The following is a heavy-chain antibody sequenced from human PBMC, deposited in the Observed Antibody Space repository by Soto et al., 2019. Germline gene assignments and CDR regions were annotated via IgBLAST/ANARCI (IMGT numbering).Heavy chain of an antibody. D-gene: IGHD6-13*01. Sequence: SETLSLTCAVYGGSFSGYYWSWIRQPPGKGLEWIGEINHSGSTNYNPSLKSRVTISVDTSKNQFSLKLSSVTAADTAVYYCARGSNSSSWYYFDYWGQGTLGTVSS. J-gene: IGHJ4*02. CDR2: INHSGST. V-gene: IGHV4-34*01. CDR3: ARGSNSSSWYYFDY. CDR1: GGSFSGYY.